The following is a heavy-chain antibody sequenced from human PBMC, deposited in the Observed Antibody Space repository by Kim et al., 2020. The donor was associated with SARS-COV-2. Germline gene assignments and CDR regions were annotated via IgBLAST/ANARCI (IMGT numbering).Heavy chain of an antibody. J-gene: IGHJ3*02. D-gene: IGHD6-19*01. CDR2: ISSSSSYI. CDR3: ARDHADSSGWGKGLRAFDI. Sequence: GGSLRLSCAASGFTFSSYSMNWVRQAPGKGLEWVSSISSSSSYIYYADSVKGRFTISRDNAKNSLYLQMNSLRAEDTAVYYCARDHADSSGWGKGLRAFDIWGQGTMVTVSS. V-gene: IGHV3-21*01. CDR1: GFTFSSYS.